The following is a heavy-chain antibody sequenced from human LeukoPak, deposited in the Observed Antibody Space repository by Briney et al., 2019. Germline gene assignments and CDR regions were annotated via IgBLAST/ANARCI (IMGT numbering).Heavy chain of an antibody. J-gene: IGHJ4*02. CDR3: ARDSRRGYSYGYDY. CDR2: INTYNVNT. D-gene: IGHD5-18*01. Sequence: GASVKVSCKTSGYTFTSYGVSWVRQAPGQGLEWMAWINTYNVNTNYAQKFQGRVTLTTDASTSTAYMELRSLRSDDTAVYYCARDSRRGYSYGYDYWGQGTLVTVSS. CDR1: GYTFTSYG. V-gene: IGHV1-18*01.